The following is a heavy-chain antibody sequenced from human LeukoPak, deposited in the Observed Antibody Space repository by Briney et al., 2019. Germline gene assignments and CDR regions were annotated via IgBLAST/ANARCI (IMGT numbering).Heavy chain of an antibody. D-gene: IGHD6-19*01. CDR2: INHSGST. J-gene: IGHJ2*01. CDR1: GGSFSGYY. CDR3: ARLPRWLVPDWYFDL. Sequence: SETLSLTCAVYGGSFSGYYWSWLRQPPGKGLEWIGEINHSGSTNYNPSLKSRVTISVDTSKNQFSLKLSSVAAADTAVYYCARLPRWLVPDWYFDLWGRGTLVTVSS. V-gene: IGHV4-34*01.